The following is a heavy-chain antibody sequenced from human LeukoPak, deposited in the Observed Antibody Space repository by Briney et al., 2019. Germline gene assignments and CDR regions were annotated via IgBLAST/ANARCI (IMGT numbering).Heavy chain of an antibody. D-gene: IGHD4-11*01. V-gene: IGHV3-30*18. Sequence: TGGSLRLSCAASRFTFSSYGMHWVRQAPGKGLEWVAVISYDGSIKYYADPVKGRFTISRDNSKNTLYLQMNSLRTEDTAVYYCAKDPFDYSNYPHTAGFDYWGQGTLVTVSS. CDR3: AKDPFDYSNYPHTAGFDY. J-gene: IGHJ4*02. CDR1: RFTFSSYG. CDR2: ISYDGSIK.